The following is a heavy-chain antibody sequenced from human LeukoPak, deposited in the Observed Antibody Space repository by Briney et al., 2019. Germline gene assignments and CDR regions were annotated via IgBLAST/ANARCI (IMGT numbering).Heavy chain of an antibody. V-gene: IGHV5-51*01. J-gene: IGHJ4*02. CDR1: GYSFNNYW. Sequence: GESLKISCEASGYSFNNYWIAWVRQMPGKGLEWLGIIYPDDSDTTYSPSFQGRVTISVDKSISTAYLQWSSLKASDTAMYYCARRTTVTTTDLDYWGQGTLVTVSS. CDR2: IYPDDSDT. D-gene: IGHD4-17*01. CDR3: ARRTTVTTTDLDY.